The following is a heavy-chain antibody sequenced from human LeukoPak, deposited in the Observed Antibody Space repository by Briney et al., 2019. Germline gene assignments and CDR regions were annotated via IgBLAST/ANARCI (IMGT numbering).Heavy chain of an antibody. CDR1: GFTFSNYW. Sequence: QPGGSLRLSCAASGFTFSNYWMHWVRQAPGKGLVWVSRINNDGSTTNYADSVKGRFTISRDNAENTLYLQMNSLRDEDTAVYYRARGPRTYYYDSSGYNWGQGTLVTVSS. CDR2: INNDGSTT. CDR3: ARGPRTYYYDSSGYN. J-gene: IGHJ4*02. V-gene: IGHV3-74*01. D-gene: IGHD3-22*01.